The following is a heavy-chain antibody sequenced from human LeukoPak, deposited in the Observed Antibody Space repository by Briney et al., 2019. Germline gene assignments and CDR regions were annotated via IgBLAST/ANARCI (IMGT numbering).Heavy chain of an antibody. D-gene: IGHD6-19*01. CDR2: IYTSGST. Sequence: NPSETLSLTCTVSGGSISSGSYYWGWIRQPPGKGLEWIGRIYTSGSTNYNPSLKSRVAISVDTSKNQFSLKLSAVTAADTAVYYFARGPPAIGAVAGIGWYFQHWGQGTLVTVSS. CDR3: ARGPPAIGAVAGIGWYFQH. CDR1: GGSISSGSYY. J-gene: IGHJ1*01. V-gene: IGHV4-61*02.